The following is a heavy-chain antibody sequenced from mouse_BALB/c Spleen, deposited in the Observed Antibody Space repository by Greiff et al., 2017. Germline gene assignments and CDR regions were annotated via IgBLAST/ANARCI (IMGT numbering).Heavy chain of an antibody. J-gene: IGHJ3*01. V-gene: IGHV2-9*02. D-gene: IGHD1-1*01. CDR1: GFSLTSYG. CDR2: IWAGGST. Sequence: VKLMESGPGLVAPSQSLSITCTVSGFSLTSYGVHWVRQPPGKGLEWLGVIWAGGSTNYNSALMSRLSISKDNSKSQVFLKMNSLQTDDTAMYYCAREDYYGSSYEFAYWGQGTLVTVSA. CDR3: AREDYYGSSYEFAY.